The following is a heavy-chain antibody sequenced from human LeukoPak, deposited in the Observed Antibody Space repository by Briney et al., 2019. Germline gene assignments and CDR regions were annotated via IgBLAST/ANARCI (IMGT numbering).Heavy chain of an antibody. CDR1: GGSISSGDYY. CDR3: ARHPSGRFDAFDI. J-gene: IGHJ3*02. Sequence: PSETLSLTCTVSGGSISSGDYYWSWIRQPPGKGLEWIGYIYYSGSTYYNPSLKSRVTISVDTSKNQFSLKLSSVTAADTAVYYCARHPSGRFDAFDIWGQGTMVTVFS. CDR2: IYYSGST. D-gene: IGHD6-19*01. V-gene: IGHV4-30-4*01.